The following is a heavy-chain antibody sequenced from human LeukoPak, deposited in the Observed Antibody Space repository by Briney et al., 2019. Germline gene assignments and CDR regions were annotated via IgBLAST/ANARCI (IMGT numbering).Heavy chain of an antibody. Sequence: SETLSLTCTFSGGSISNYYWSWIRQPPGKGLEWIAYIFYSGSTNYNPSFKSRVTISVDTSKNQFSLKLSSVTAADTAVYYCARPRGYSGYRRTVAGAVFDYWGQGTLVTVSS. J-gene: IGHJ4*02. CDR1: GGSISNYY. D-gene: IGHD5-12*01. V-gene: IGHV4-59*12. CDR3: ARPRGYSGYRRTVAGAVFDY. CDR2: IFYSGST.